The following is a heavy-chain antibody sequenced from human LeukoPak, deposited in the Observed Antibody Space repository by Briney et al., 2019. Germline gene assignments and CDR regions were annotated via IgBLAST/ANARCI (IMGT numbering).Heavy chain of an antibody. CDR2: ITQDGSEK. Sequence: GGSLRLSCATSEFTFSSHQMSWVRQAPGKGLEWVAKITQDGSEKYYMDSVKGRFIISRDNGKNSLYLQMNSLRVEDTAVSYCARDWRQDNAFDLWGQGTMVTVSS. CDR1: EFTFSSHQ. V-gene: IGHV3-7*01. D-gene: IGHD2-15*01. J-gene: IGHJ3*01. CDR3: ARDWRQDNAFDL.